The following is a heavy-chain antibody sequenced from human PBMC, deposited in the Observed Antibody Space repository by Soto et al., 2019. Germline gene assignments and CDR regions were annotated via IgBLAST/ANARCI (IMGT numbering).Heavy chain of an antibody. CDR2: TYYRSKWYN. CDR1: GDSVASNRVA. CDR3: AMKLRMRAFDV. D-gene: IGHD2-15*01. V-gene: IGHV6-1*01. J-gene: IGHJ3*01. Sequence: PSQTLSLTYALSGDSVASNRVAWNWIRQSPSRSLEWLGRTYYRSKWYNDYAVSVKSRMTINPDTSKNQFSLQLNSVTPEDTAVYYCAMKLRMRAFDVWRKRTMVTVSS.